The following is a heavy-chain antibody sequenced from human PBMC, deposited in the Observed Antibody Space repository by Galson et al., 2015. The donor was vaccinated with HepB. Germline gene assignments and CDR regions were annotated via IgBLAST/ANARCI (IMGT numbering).Heavy chain of an antibody. CDR1: GFTFSSYS. CDR2: ISSSSSTI. CDR3: AGSIAAAGWNYYYYGMDV. Sequence: SLRLSCAASGFTFSSYSMNWVRQAPGKGLEWVSYISSSSSTIYYADSVKGRFTISRDNAKNPLYLQMNSLRDEDTAVYYCAGSIAAAGWNYYYYGMDVWGQGTTVTVSS. J-gene: IGHJ6*02. D-gene: IGHD6-13*01. V-gene: IGHV3-48*02.